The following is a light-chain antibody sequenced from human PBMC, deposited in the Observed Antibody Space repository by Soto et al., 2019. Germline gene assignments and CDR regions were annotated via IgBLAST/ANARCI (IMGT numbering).Light chain of an antibody. CDR2: ATS. Sequence: ETLLTQSPATLSVSPGETATLSCRASQSVSNSLASYRQKPGQPPSLLIYATSTRSTSVPARFNGSGSGTEFPLTISSLQSEAFAVYYCQQYYDWPPWTFGQGNKVDI. CDR1: QSVSNS. CDR3: QQYYDWPPWT. J-gene: IGKJ1*01. V-gene: IGKV3-15*01.